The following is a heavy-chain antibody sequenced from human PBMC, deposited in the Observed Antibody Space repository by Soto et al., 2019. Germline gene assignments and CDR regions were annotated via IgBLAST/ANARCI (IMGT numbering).Heavy chain of an antibody. V-gene: IGHV5-51*01. Sequence: EVQLVQSGAEVKTPGESLKISCKGSGYNFTNYWIGWLRQMPGKGLEWMGITYPGDSDTRYGPSFQGQVTISADKSISTAYLQWSSSKASDTAMYFCARTFRNNYFWSGWGQGTLVTVSS. CDR3: ARTFRNNYFWSG. CDR1: GYNFTNYW. J-gene: IGHJ4*02. D-gene: IGHD3-3*01. CDR2: TYPGDSDT.